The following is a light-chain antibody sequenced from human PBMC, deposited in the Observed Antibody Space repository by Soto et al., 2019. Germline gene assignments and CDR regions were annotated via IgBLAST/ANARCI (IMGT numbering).Light chain of an antibody. V-gene: IGKV1-9*01. CDR3: QQHKSYPLT. Sequence: EISLPQFPSSLYSYLGDRVTLTCRARQGISSYLAWYQQKPGNAPKLLIFAASTLQSGVPSRFSGSGSGTEFTLTISSLQPEDFATYYCQQHKSYPLTFGQGTRVEIK. CDR1: QGISSY. CDR2: AAS. J-gene: IGKJ5*01.